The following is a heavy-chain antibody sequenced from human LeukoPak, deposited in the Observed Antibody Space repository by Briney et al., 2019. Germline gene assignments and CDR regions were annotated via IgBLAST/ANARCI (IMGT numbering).Heavy chain of an antibody. CDR1: GFTVSSNY. Sequence: GGSLRLSCAASGFTVSSNYMSWVRQAPGKGLEWVSVIYSGGSTYYADSVKGRFTISRDNSKNALYLQMNSLRAEDTAVYYCAREFSGTDAFDIWGQGTMVTVSS. CDR2: IYSGGST. V-gene: IGHV3-53*01. CDR3: AREFSGTDAFDI. J-gene: IGHJ3*02.